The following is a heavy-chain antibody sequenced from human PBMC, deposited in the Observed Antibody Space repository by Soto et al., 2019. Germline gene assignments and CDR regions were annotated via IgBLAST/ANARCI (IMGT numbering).Heavy chain of an antibody. J-gene: IGHJ6*02. CDR1: GFTFSSYA. V-gene: IGHV3-23*01. Sequence: DVQLLESGGALVQPGGSLRLSCAASGFTFSSYAMAWVRQAPGKGLEWVSKIGGRDGSTDYADAVKGRFTISRDNSKNTLYLQMKRLRVEDTAIYYCAKYSGDFPVYNGLNVWGQGTTVIVSS. CDR3: AKYSGDFPVYNGLNV. D-gene: IGHD1-26*01. CDR2: IGGRDGST.